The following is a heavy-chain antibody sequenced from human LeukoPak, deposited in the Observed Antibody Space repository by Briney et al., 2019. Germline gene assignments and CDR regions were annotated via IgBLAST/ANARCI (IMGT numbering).Heavy chain of an antibody. J-gene: IGHJ4*02. CDR3: AKDLRDGYTFDY. CDR1: GFTFSSYA. CDR2: ISGSGGST. Sequence: GGSLRLSCAASGFTFSSYAMSWVRQASGKGLEWVSAISGSGGSTYYADSVKGRFTISRDNSKNTLYLQMNSLRAEDTAVYYCAKDLRDGYTFDYWGQGTLVTVSS. V-gene: IGHV3-23*01. D-gene: IGHD5-24*01.